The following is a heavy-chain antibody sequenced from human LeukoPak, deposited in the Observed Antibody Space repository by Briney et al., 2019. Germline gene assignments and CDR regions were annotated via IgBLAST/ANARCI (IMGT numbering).Heavy chain of an antibody. V-gene: IGHV3-48*03. J-gene: IGHJ6*04. CDR3: AELGITMIGGV. D-gene: IGHD3-10*02. CDR1: GFTFSSYE. CDR2: ISSSGSTI. Sequence: GGPLRLSCAASGFTFSSYEMNWARQAPGKGLEWVSYISSSGSTIYYADSVKGRFTISRDNAKNSLYLQMNSLRAEDRAVYYCAELGITMIGGVWGKGTTVTISS.